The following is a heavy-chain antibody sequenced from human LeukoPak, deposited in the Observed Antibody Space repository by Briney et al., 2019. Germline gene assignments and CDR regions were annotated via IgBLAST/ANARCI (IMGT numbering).Heavy chain of an antibody. CDR2: ISGSGGST. CDR1: GFTFSSYA. V-gene: IGHV3-23*01. Sequence: GGSLRLSCAASGFTFSSYAIRWVRQAPGKGLEWVSAISGSGGSTYYADSVKGRFTISRDNSKNTLYLQMNSLRAEDTAVYYCAKDQGYSSSSVAFDIWGQGTMVTVSS. D-gene: IGHD6-6*01. CDR3: AKDQGYSSSSVAFDI. J-gene: IGHJ3*02.